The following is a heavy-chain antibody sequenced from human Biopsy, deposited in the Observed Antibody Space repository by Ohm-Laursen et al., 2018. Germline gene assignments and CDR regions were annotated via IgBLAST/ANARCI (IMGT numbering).Heavy chain of an antibody. CDR1: GGSFSGYY. V-gene: IGHV4-34*01. CDR2: INDSGRT. J-gene: IGHJ5*02. D-gene: IGHD3-10*01. Sequence: SDTLSLTCGVYGGSFSGYYCSWIRQPPGKGLEWIGEINDSGRTNYNPSLRSRVTFSVDTSKNQFSLKLSSVTAADTAVYYCARGTNYYGSGRNRHWSDPWGQGTQVTVSS. CDR3: ARGTNYYGSGRNRHWSDP.